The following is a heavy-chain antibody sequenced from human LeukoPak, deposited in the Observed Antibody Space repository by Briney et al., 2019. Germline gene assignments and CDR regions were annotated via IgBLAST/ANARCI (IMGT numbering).Heavy chain of an antibody. Sequence: SQTLSPTCAISGDSVSSNSAAWNWIRQSPSRGLEWLGMTYYRSKWYNDYAVSLKSRITINPDTSNNQFSLHRNSVTPEDTADCARWFYYTGMDVWGQGTTLTVSS. CDR3: WFYYTGMDV. CDR2: TYYRSKWYN. CDR1: GDSVSSNSAA. D-gene: IGHD4-23*01. J-gene: IGHJ6*02. V-gene: IGHV6-1*01.